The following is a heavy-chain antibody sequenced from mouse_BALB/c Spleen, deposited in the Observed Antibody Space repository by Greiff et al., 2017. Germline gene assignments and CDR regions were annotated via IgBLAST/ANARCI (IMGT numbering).Heavy chain of an antibody. Sequence: EVQVVESGGGLVQPGESLKLSCESNEYEFPSHDMSWVRKTPEKRLELVAAINSDGGSTYYPDTMERRFIISRDHTKKTLYLQMSSLRSEDTALYYCARGGVGPRAMDDWGQGTSVTVSA. CDR3: ARGGVGPRAMDD. D-gene: IGHD3-1*01. J-gene: IGHJ4*01. V-gene: IGHV5-2*01. CDR2: INSDGGST. CDR1: EYEFPSHD.